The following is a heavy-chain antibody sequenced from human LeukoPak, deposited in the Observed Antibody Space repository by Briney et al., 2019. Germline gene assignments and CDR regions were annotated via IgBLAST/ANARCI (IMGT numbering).Heavy chain of an antibody. CDR3: VRQRSYYVDY. CDR2: IYPGDSET. Sequence: GESLQISCKGSGYSFTSYWIGWVRQMPGKGLEWMGIIYPGDSETRYSPSFQGQVTISVDKSISTAYLQWSSLKASDTAMYYCVRQRSYYVDYWGQGTLVTVSS. D-gene: IGHD3-10*01. CDR1: GYSFTSYW. J-gene: IGHJ4*02. V-gene: IGHV5-51*01.